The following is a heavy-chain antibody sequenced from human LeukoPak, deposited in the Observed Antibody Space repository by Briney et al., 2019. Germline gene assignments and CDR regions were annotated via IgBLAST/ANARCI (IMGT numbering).Heavy chain of an antibody. D-gene: IGHD3-3*01. V-gene: IGHV5-51*01. CDR2: IYPGDSDT. CDR1: GYSFTSYW. CDR3: ARLYYDFWSGYYTLDY. Sequence: GESLKISCKGSGYSFTSYWIGWVRQMPGKGLEWMGIIYPGDSDTRYSPSFQGQVTISADKSISTAYLQWSSLKASDTAMYYYARLYYDFWSGYYTLDYWGQGTLVTVSS. J-gene: IGHJ4*02.